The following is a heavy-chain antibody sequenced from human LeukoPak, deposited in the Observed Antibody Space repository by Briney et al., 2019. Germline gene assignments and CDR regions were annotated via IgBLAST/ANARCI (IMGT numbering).Heavy chain of an antibody. J-gene: IGHJ4*02. CDR2: INPSGGST. CDR3: ARGGQGVRGQLLILRWGPPDFNFDY. Sequence: APVKVSCKASGYTFTSYGISWVRQAPGQGLEWMGIINPSGGSTSYAQKFQGRVTMTRDTSTSTVYMELSSLRSEDTAVYYCARGGQGVRGQLLILRWGPPDFNFDYWGQGTLVTVSS. D-gene: IGHD2-2*01. CDR1: GYTFTSYG. V-gene: IGHV1-46*01.